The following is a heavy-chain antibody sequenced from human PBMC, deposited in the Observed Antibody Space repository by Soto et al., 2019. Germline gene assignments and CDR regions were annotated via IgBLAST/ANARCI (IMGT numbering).Heavy chain of an antibody. CDR3: ARGLNFFDFIWGSYPKNGYYYMDV. CDR2: INPNSGGT. J-gene: IGHJ6*03. Sequence: ASVKVSCKASGYTFTGYYMHWVRQAPGQGLEWMGWINPNSGGTNYAQKFQGWVTMTRDTSISTAYMELSRLRSDDTAVYYCARGLNFFDFIWGSYPKNGYYYMDVGGKGTTVTVSS. V-gene: IGHV1-2*04. CDR1: GYTFTGYY. D-gene: IGHD3-16*01.